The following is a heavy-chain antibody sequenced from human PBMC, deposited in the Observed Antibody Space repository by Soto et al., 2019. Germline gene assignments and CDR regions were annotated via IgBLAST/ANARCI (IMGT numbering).Heavy chain of an antibody. V-gene: IGHV1-69*13. CDR3: ASNWNDEGWFDP. J-gene: IGHJ5*02. CDR1: VGTFGIYA. Sequence: SVKVFCKASVGTFGIYAISCVRQAPGQGLEWMGGIIPIFGTANYAQKFQGRVTITADESTSTAYMELSSLRSEDTAVYYCASNWNDEGWFDPWGQGTLVTVSS. CDR2: IIPIFGTA. D-gene: IGHD1-20*01.